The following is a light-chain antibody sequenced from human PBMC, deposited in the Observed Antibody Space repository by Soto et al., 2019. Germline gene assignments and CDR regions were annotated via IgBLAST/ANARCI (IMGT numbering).Light chain of an antibody. CDR3: QSYDSSLSGFV. J-gene: IGLJ1*01. V-gene: IGLV1-40*01. CDR1: RSNIGTNT. Sequence: QSAVSQPPSASGTPGQRVTLSCSGGRSNIGTNTVNWYQQLPGTAPKLLIYGNSNRPSGVPDRFSGSKSGTSASLAITGLQAEDEADYYCQSYDSSLSGFVFGTGTKLTVL. CDR2: GNS.